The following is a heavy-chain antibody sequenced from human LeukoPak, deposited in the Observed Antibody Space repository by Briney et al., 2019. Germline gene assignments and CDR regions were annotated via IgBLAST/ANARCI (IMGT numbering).Heavy chain of an antibody. V-gene: IGHV5-51*01. CDR2: IYPGDSDT. D-gene: IGHD3-22*01. Sequence: GESLKISCKGSGYSFTSYWIGWVRQMPGKGLEWMGIIYPGDSDTRYSPSFRGQVTISADKSISTAYLQWSSLKASDTAMYYCARSRHQANYYDSSGYDYWGQGTLVTVSS. J-gene: IGHJ4*02. CDR1: GYSFTSYW. CDR3: ARSRHQANYYDSSGYDY.